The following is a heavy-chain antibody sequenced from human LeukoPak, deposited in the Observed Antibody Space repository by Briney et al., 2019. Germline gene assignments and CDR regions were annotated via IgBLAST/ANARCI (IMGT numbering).Heavy chain of an antibody. V-gene: IGHV3-30*18. Sequence: PGGSLRLSCAASGFTFSSYGMHWVRQAPGKGLEWVAVISYDGSNKYYADSVKGRFTISRDNSKNTLYLQMNSLRAEDTAVYYCAKDYSRYSGSYYFDYWGQGTLVTVSS. CDR1: GFTFSSYG. CDR3: AKDYSRYSGSYYFDY. D-gene: IGHD1-26*01. CDR2: ISYDGSNK. J-gene: IGHJ4*02.